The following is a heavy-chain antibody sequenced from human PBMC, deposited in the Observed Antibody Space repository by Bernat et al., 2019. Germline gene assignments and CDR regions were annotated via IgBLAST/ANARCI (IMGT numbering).Heavy chain of an antibody. Sequence: QVQLVESGGGMVQPGRSLRLSCAASGFTFSSYAMHWVRQAPGKGLEWVAVISYDGSNKYYADSVKGRFTISRDNSKNTLYLQINGLRAEDTAVYYCATVRGSGWYFDYWGQGTLVTVSS. CDR3: ATVRGSGWYFDY. D-gene: IGHD6-19*01. CDR1: GFTFSSYA. J-gene: IGHJ4*02. V-gene: IGHV3-30-3*01. CDR2: ISYDGSNK.